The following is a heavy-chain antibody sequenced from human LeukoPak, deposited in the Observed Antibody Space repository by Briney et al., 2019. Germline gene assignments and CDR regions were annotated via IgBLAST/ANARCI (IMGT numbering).Heavy chain of an antibody. J-gene: IGHJ4*02. D-gene: IGHD2-21*02. CDR1: GGSLSSGDYY. CDR2: IYYSGST. Sequence: PSETLSLTCTVSGGSLSSGDYYLSWLRQPPGKGLEWIGYIYYSGSTYYNPSLKSRVTISVDTSKNQFSLKLSSVTAADTAVYYCARYQVATYYFDYWGQGTLVTVSS. CDR3: ARYQVATYYFDY. V-gene: IGHV4-30-4*01.